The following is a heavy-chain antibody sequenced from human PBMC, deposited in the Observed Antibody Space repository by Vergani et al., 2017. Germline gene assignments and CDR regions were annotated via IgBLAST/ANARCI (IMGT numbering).Heavy chain of an antibody. Sequence: EVQLVQSGAEVKKPGESLKISCKGSGYNFTSYWIGWVRQMPGKGLEWMGIIYPGDSDTRYSPTFQGQVTISADKSISTVCLQWSSLKASDTAMYYCARHAYSSGWTRGRDAFDIWGQGTMVTVSS. D-gene: IGHD6-19*01. V-gene: IGHV5-51*01. CDR2: IYPGDSDT. J-gene: IGHJ3*02. CDR1: GYNFTSYW. CDR3: ARHAYSSGWTRGRDAFDI.